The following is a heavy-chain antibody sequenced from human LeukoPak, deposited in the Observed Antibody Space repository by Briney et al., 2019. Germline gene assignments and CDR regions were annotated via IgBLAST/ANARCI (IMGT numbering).Heavy chain of an antibody. J-gene: IGHJ4*02. CDR1: GFTFSSYD. CDR2: IGTSGDT. CDR3: SRVGSSGWPNYFDS. D-gene: IGHD6-19*01. Sequence: GGSLRLSCAASGFTFSSYDMHWVRQATGKGLEWVSVIGTSGDTYYAGSVKGRFTISSENAKNSLYLQMDSLTAGDTAVYFCSRVGSSGWPNYFDSWGQGTLVTVSS. V-gene: IGHV3-13*04.